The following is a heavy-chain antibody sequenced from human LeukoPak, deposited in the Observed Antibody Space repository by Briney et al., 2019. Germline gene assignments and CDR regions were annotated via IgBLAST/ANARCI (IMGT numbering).Heavy chain of an antibody. CDR2: INPNNGGT. D-gene: IGHD5-18*01. Sequence: GASVKVSCKASGYTFTGYYMHWVRQAPGQGLEWMGWINPNNGGTNYAQKFQGRVTMTRDTSISTAYMELNRLRPDDTAVYYCARDPYSNYFDYWGQGTLVTVSS. CDR3: ARDPYSNYFDY. J-gene: IGHJ4*02. V-gene: IGHV1-2*02. CDR1: GYTFTGYY.